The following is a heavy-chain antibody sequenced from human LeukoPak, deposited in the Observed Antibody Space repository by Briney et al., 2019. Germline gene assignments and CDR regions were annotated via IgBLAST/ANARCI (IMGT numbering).Heavy chain of an antibody. CDR1: GFTFSSYA. V-gene: IGHV3-23*01. J-gene: IGHJ5*02. CDR2: ISGSGGST. CDR3: AKGRDSSSWFPPNWFDP. D-gene: IGHD6-13*01. Sequence: GGSLRLSCAASGFTFSSYAMSWVRQAPGKGLEWVSAISGSGGSTYYADSVKGRFTISRDNSKNTLYLQMNSLRAEDTAVYYCAKGRDSSSWFPPNWFDPWGQGTLVTVSS.